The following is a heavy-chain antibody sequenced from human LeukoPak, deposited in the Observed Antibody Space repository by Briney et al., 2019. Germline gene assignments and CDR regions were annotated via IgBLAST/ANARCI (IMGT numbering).Heavy chain of an antibody. V-gene: IGHV3-33*06. D-gene: IGHD1-1*01. CDR1: GFTFSSYG. CDR3: AKGGNWNFGDYYYMDV. J-gene: IGHJ6*03. Sequence: GGSLRLSCAAPGFTFSSYGMHWVRQAPGKGLEWVAVIWYDGSNKYYADSVKGRFTISRDNSKNTLYLQMNSLRAEDTAVYYCAKGGNWNFGDYYYMDVWGKGTTVTVSS. CDR2: IWYDGSNK.